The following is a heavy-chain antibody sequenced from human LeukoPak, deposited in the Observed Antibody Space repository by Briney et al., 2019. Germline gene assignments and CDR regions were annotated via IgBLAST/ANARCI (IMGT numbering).Heavy chain of an antibody. J-gene: IGHJ3*02. CDR3: ARIVPPGAFDI. CDR2: ISYDGSNK. V-gene: IGHV3-30*03. D-gene: IGHD1-26*01. CDR1: GFTFSSYG. Sequence: GGSLRLSCAASGFTFSSYGMHWVRQAPGKGLEWAAVISYDGSNKYYADSVKGRFTISRDNSKNTLYLQMNSLRAEDTAVYYCARIVPPGAFDIWGQGTMVTVSS.